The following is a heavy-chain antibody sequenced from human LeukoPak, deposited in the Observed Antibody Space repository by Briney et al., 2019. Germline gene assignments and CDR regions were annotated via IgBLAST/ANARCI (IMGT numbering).Heavy chain of an antibody. CDR1: GGSISSSSYY. CDR2: IYYSGST. D-gene: IGHD3-10*01. CDR3: ARVRVTYYYYYMDV. J-gene: IGHJ6*03. V-gene: IGHV4-39*07. Sequence: SETLSLTCTVSGGSISSSSYYWGWIRQPPGKGLEWIGSIYYSGSTYYNPSLKSRVTISVDTSKNQFSLKLSSVTAADTAVYYCARVRVTYYYYYMDVWGKGTTVTVSS.